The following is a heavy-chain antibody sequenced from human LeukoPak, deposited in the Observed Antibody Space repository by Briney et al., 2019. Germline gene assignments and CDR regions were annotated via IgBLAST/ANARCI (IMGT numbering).Heavy chain of an antibody. CDR3: ARGGLLWFGELLPIDY. J-gene: IGHJ4*02. D-gene: IGHD3-10*01. V-gene: IGHV3-48*03. CDR2: ISSSGSII. Sequence: WGSLRLSCAASGFTFSSYEMNWVRQAPGKGREWGAYISSSGSIIYYADSVKGRFTISRDNAKNSLYLQMNSLRAEDTAVYYCARGGLLWFGELLPIDYWGQGTLVTVSS. CDR1: GFTFSSYE.